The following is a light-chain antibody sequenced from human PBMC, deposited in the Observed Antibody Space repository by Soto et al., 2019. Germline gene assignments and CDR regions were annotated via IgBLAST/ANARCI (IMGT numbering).Light chain of an antibody. CDR3: KSYTSSSTYV. Sequence: QSALTQPASVSGSPGQSITISCTGTSSDVGRYNYVSWYQQHPGEVPKLIIHDVSDRPSGVSDRFSGSKSDNTASLTISGLQAEDEADYYCKSYTSSSTYVFGTGTKVTVL. J-gene: IGLJ1*01. CDR1: SSDVGRYNY. V-gene: IGLV2-14*01. CDR2: DVS.